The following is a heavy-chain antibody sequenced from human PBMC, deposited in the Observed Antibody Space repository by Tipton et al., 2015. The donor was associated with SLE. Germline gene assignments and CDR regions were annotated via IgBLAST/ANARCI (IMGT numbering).Heavy chain of an antibody. Sequence: TLSLTCTVSGGSISSHYWSWIRQPPGKGLEWIGYIYYTGSTNYNPSLRSRVTISVDTSKNQFSLKMSSVTAEDTAVYYCARGLTAETGGDAFDIWGQGTMVTVSS. V-gene: IGHV4-59*11. CDR2: IYYTGST. CDR1: GGSISSHY. CDR3: ARGLTAETGGDAFDI. J-gene: IGHJ3*02. D-gene: IGHD7-27*01.